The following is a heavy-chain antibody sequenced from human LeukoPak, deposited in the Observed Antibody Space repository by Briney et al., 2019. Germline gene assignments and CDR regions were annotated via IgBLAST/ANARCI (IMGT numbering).Heavy chain of an antibody. Sequence: GGSLRLSCAASGFTFSSYAMSWVRQAPGKGLEWVAFIRYDGSNKYYADSVKGRFTISRDNSKNTLYLQMNSLRAEDTAVYYCAKDTKRGYSYGTPRGPLDYWGQGTLVTVSS. J-gene: IGHJ4*02. V-gene: IGHV3-30*02. CDR2: IRYDGSNK. CDR3: AKDTKRGYSYGTPRGPLDY. D-gene: IGHD5-18*01. CDR1: GFTFSSYA.